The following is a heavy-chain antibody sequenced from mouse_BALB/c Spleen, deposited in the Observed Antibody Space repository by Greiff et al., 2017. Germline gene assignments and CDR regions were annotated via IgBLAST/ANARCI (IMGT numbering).Heavy chain of an antibody. V-gene: IGHV1S137*01. CDR2: ISTYYGDA. CDR1: GYTFTDYA. J-gene: IGHJ1*01. D-gene: IGHD1-1*01. CDR3: AMGPLITTVDWYFDV. Sequence: VKLQESGAELVRPGVSVKISCKGSGYTFTDYAMHWVKQSHAKSLEWIGVISTYYGDASYNQKFKGKATMTVDKSSSTAYMELARLTSEDSAIYYCAMGPLITTVDWYFDVWGAGTTVTVSS.